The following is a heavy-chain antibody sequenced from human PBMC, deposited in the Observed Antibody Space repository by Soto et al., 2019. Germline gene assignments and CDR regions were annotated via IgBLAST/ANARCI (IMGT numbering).Heavy chain of an antibody. CDR1: GGTFSSYA. V-gene: IGHV1-69*12. CDR2: IIPIFDTA. D-gene: IGHD2-2*01. Sequence: QVQLVQSGAEVKKPGSSVKVSCKASGGTFSSYAISWVRQAPGQGLEWMGGIIPIFDTANYAQKFQGRVTITADESTSTAYMEVSSLRSEATAVYYCARHDCISSSCYYYYYYGMDVWGQGTTVTVS. J-gene: IGHJ6*02. CDR3: ARHDCISSSCYYYYYYGMDV.